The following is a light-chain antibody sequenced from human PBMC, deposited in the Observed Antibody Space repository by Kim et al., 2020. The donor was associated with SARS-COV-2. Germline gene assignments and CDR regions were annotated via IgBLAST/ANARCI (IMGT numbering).Light chain of an antibody. Sequence: QSKTTSCTGTDSDVGNYNLVSWYQQYPGKAPKFIIYDDNKRPSGVSDRFSASKSGNTASLTISGLQAEDEADYFCCCHGGSKIHVVFGGGTKVTVL. CDR2: DDN. CDR1: DSDVGNYNL. V-gene: IGLV2-23*01. J-gene: IGLJ2*01. CDR3: CCHGGSKIHVV.